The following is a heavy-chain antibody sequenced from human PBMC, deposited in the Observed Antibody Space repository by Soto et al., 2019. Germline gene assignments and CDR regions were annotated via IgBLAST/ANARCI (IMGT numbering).Heavy chain of an antibody. Sequence: QVQLVQSGTEVKKPGSSVKVSCKASGGTFRNYPINWVRQAPGQGLEWMGSIFPLTDIPDYAQNCQARLTITADKSTSTAYMELSSLTSDDTAMYFCARGPLVVLNYFESWGQGPLVTVSS. J-gene: IGHJ4*02. CDR3: ARGPLVVLNYFES. CDR2: IFPLTDIP. V-gene: IGHV1-69*02. CDR1: GGTFRNYP.